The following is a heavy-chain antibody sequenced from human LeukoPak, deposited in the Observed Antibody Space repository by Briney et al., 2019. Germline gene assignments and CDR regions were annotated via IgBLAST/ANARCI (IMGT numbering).Heavy chain of an antibody. V-gene: IGHV1-69*13. J-gene: IGHJ4*02. D-gene: IGHD3-22*01. CDR1: GGTFSSYA. Sequence: ASVKVSCKASGGTFSSYAISWVRQAPGQGLEWMGGIIPIFGTANYAQKFQGRVTITADESTSTAYMELSSLRSEDTAVYYCARVYYYDSSGYYPLTGWGQGTLVTVSS. CDR3: ARVYYYDSSGYYPLTG. CDR2: IIPIFGTA.